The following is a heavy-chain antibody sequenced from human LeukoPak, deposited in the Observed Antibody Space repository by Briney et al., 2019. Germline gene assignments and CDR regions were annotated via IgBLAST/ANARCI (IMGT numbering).Heavy chain of an antibody. Sequence: ASVKVSCKASGYSFISYAISWVRQAPGQGLEWMGIINPSGGSTSYAQKFQGRVTMTRDTSTSTVYMELSSLRSEDTAVYYCARDISGYNWFDPWGQGTLVTVSS. CDR1: GYSFISYA. CDR3: ARDISGYNWFDP. J-gene: IGHJ5*02. V-gene: IGHV1-46*01. CDR2: INPSGGST. D-gene: IGHD1-20*01.